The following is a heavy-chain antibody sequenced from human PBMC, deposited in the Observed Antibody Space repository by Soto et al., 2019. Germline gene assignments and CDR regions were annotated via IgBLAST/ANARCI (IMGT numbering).Heavy chain of an antibody. CDR3: AKDGTQDWYSSGWYYY. J-gene: IGHJ4*02. CDR2: ISGSGGST. D-gene: IGHD6-19*01. CDR1: GFTFSSYA. V-gene: IGHV3-23*01. Sequence: PGGSLRLSCAASGFTFSSYAMSWVRQAPGKGLEWVSAISGSGGSTYYADSVKGRFTISRDNSKNTLYLQMNSLRAEDTAVYYSAKDGTQDWYSSGWYYYGGKGPLVTVSS.